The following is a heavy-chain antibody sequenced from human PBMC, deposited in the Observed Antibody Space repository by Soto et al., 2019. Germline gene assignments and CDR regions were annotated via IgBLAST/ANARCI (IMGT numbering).Heavy chain of an antibody. CDR1: GFSFSNFA. Sequence: GGSMRLSCAASGFSFSNFAMSWVRQAPGKGLEWVSGIGAGGDITFYADSVKGRFGISRDNSKNTVYLQVNSLRAEDTAVYFCAKDDFTDRGEDYFDHRGQGTLRTVFS. V-gene: IGHV3-23*01. D-gene: IGHD2-21*01. CDR2: IGAGGDIT. CDR3: AKDDFTDRGEDYFDH. J-gene: IGHJ4*02.